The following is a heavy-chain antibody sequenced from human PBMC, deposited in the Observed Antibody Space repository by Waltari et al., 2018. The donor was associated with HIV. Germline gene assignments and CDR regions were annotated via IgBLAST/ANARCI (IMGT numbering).Heavy chain of an antibody. CDR1: GYTFTGYY. Sequence: QVQLVPSGAAVKKPGASVTVSCKASGYTFTGYYMHWVRPAPGQGLEWMGWINPNSGGTNYAQKFQGRVTMTRDTSISTAYMELSRLRSDDTAVYYCARDLIPDYYGSGGDYGMDVWGQGTTVTVSS. V-gene: IGHV1-2*02. CDR2: INPNSGGT. D-gene: IGHD3-10*01. CDR3: ARDLIPDYYGSGGDYGMDV. J-gene: IGHJ6*02.